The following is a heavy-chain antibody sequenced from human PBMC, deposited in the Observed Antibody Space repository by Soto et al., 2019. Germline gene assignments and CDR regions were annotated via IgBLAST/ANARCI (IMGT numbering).Heavy chain of an antibody. D-gene: IGHD4-17*01. CDR2: IYYSGST. CDR1: GGSISSSSYY. J-gene: IGHJ4*02. Sequence: SETLSLTCTVSGGSISSSSYYWGWIRQPPGKGLEWIGSIYYSGSTYYNPSLKSRVTISVDTSKNQFSLKLSSVTAADTAVYYCARHDGTTVTFDYWGQGTLVTVSS. V-gene: IGHV4-39*01. CDR3: ARHDGTTVTFDY.